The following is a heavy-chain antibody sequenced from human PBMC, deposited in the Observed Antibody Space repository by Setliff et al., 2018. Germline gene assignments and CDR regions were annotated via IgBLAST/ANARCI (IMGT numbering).Heavy chain of an antibody. D-gene: IGHD3-3*01. CDR3: TRDLDHNFWSRSQNRMDV. V-gene: IGHV3-49*04. CDR1: GFTFGEYA. J-gene: IGHJ6*02. Sequence: GSLRLSCPASGFTFGEYAMSWVRQAPGKGLEWVGFIRSKVFGGTTEYAASVKGRFSISRDDSESIAYLQMNSLKSEDTAVYFCTRDLDHNFWSRSQNRMDVWGQGTTVTVSS. CDR2: IRSKVFGGTT.